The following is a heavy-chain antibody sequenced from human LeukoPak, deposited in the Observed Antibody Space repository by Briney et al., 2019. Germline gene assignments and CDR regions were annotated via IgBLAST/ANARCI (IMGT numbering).Heavy chain of an antibody. D-gene: IGHD2-2*01. J-gene: IGHJ6*03. Sequence: SETLSLTCTVSGYSISSGYHWGWIRQPPGKGLEWIGHLYRSGGTNYNPSLKSRVTISVDTSKNQFSLKLSSVTAADTAVYYCARRRYCSSTSCDYWGWDYYYYMDVWGKGTTVTISS. CDR1: GYSISSGYH. CDR3: ARRRYCSSTSCDYWGWDYYYYMDV. CDR2: LYRSGGT. V-gene: IGHV4-38-2*02.